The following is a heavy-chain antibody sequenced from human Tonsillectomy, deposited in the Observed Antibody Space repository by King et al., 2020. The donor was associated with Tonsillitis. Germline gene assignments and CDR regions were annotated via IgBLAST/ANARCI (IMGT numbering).Heavy chain of an antibody. J-gene: IGHJ4*02. Sequence: VQLVESGGGLVQPGGSLRLSCAASGFPFSTYSINCVRQAPGKGLEWISYISDSGSDTYDADSVKGRFTLSRDNAKNSLYLQMNSLRVEDTAVYYCARGLFSGSYYFDYWGQGTLVTVSS. CDR2: ISDSGSDT. D-gene: IGHD1-26*01. V-gene: IGHV3-48*01. CDR3: ARGLFSGSYYFDY. CDR1: GFPFSTYS.